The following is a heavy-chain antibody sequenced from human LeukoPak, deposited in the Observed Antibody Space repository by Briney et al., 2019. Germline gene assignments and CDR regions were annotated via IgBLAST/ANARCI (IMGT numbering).Heavy chain of an antibody. J-gene: IGHJ4*02. CDR3: ASSVPRSGAARPNY. CDR1: GFTFSSYS. Sequence: GGSLRLSCAASGFTFSSYSMSWVRQAPGKGLEWVANIKQDGSEKYYVDSVKGRFTISRDNAKNSLYLQMNSLRAEDTAVYYCASSVPRSGAARPNYWGQGTLVTVSS. CDR2: IKQDGSEK. D-gene: IGHD6-6*01. V-gene: IGHV3-7*01.